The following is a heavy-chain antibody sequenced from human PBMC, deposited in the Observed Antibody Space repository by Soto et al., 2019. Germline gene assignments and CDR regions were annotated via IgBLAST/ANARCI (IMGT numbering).Heavy chain of an antibody. CDR3: AKARNYPRDQFHY. D-gene: IGHD1-7*01. V-gene: IGHV3-23*01. J-gene: IGHJ4*02. CDR2: ISANGQGI. Sequence: XGSLRLACAASGFTFNNYTMSWVRQAPGKGLEWVSAISANGQGIYYADSVKGRFIISRDSSKNTVFLHMDSPTAEDTAVYYCAKARNYPRDQFHYWGQGTLVTVSS. CDR1: GFTFNNYT.